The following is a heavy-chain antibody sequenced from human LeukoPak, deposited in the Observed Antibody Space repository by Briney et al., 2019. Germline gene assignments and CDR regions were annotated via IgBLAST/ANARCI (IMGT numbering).Heavy chain of an antibody. CDR3: ARSPFTMVRGVIDY. Sequence: SETLSLTCTVSGGSISSGGYYWSWIRQHPGKGLEWIGYIYYSGSTYYNPSLKSRVTISVDTSKNQFSLKLSSVTAADTAVYYCARSPFTMVRGVIDYWGQGTLVTVSS. V-gene: IGHV4-31*03. D-gene: IGHD3-10*01. CDR1: GGSISSGGYY. CDR2: IYYSGST. J-gene: IGHJ4*02.